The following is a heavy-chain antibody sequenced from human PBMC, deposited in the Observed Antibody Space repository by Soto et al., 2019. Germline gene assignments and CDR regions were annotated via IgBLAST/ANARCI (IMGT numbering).Heavy chain of an antibody. CDR1: GGSITNYL. V-gene: IGHV4-59*01. D-gene: IGHD3-10*01. Sequence: PSETLSLTCTVSGGSITNYLWSWIRQSPGKGLEWIGYIYYSGTTNYNPSLMSRVTITVYTSKNHFSLKLTSVTAADTAVYYCARVYPSGRLTNGFDPWGRGTLVTVPS. J-gene: IGHJ5*02. CDR2: IYYSGTT. CDR3: ARVYPSGRLTNGFDP.